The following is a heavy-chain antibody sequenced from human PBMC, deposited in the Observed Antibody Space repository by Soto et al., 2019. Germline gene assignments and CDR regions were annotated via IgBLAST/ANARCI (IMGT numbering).Heavy chain of an antibody. CDR2: ISYDGSNK. CDR1: GFTFSNYG. V-gene: IGHV3-30*18. CDR3: AKVAAHKQQLDGRIDY. D-gene: IGHD6-13*01. Sequence: QVQLVESGGGVVQPGRSLRLSCAASGFTFSNYGMHWVRQPPGKGLEWVAVISYDGSNKYYADSVKGRFTISRDNSKNTLYLQMNSLRPEDTAVYYCAKVAAHKQQLDGRIDYWGQGTLVTVSS. J-gene: IGHJ4*02.